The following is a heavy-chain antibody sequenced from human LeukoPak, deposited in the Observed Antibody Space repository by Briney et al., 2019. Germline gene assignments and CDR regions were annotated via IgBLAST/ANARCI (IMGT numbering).Heavy chain of an antibody. V-gene: IGHV1-46*01. D-gene: IGHD3-3*01. CDR3: ARDHRFLEWLTRNDVFDI. CDR1: GYTLTELS. J-gene: IGHJ3*02. Sequence: GASVKVSCKVSGYTLTELSMHWVRQAPGQGLEWMGIINPSGGSTSYAQKFQGRVTITADESTSTAYMELSSLRSEDTAMYYCARDHRFLEWLTRNDVFDIWGQGTMVTVSS. CDR2: INPSGGST.